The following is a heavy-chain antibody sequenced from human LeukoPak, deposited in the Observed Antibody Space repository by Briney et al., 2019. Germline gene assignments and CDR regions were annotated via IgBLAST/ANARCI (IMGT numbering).Heavy chain of an antibody. D-gene: IGHD3-16*01. V-gene: IGHV3-66*04. CDR1: GFTFSAIY. Sequence: GGSLRLSCAASGFTFSAIYITWVRQAPGKGLEWVSLIYSGGTTYYADSVKGRFTISRDSSKSTVYLQMNGLRAEDTAVYYCARHGVLGDSFDIWGQGTMVTVSS. CDR2: IYSGGTT. J-gene: IGHJ3*02. CDR3: ARHGVLGDSFDI.